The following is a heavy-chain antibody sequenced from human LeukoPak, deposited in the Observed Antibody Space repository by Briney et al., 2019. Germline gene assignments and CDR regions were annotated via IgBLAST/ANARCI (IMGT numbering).Heavy chain of an antibody. CDR3: ARGGTTVAGTFWSDP. CDR1: GGSISSSNW. V-gene: IGHV4-4*02. Sequence: SETLSLTCAVSGGSISSSNWWSWVRQPPGKGLEWIGEVYHTRSSNYNPSLTSRVTISVDKSKSQFSLKLSSVTAADTAVYYCARGGTTVAGTFWSDPWGQGTLVTVSS. J-gene: IGHJ5*02. D-gene: IGHD6-19*01. CDR2: VYHTRSS.